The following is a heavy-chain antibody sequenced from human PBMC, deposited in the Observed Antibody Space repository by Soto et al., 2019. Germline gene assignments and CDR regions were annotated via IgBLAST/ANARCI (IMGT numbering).Heavy chain of an antibody. CDR1: GFTFSSYG. D-gene: IGHD5-12*01. Sequence: QVQLVESGGGVVQPGRSLRLSCAASGFTFSSYGMHWVRQAPGKGLEWVAVIWYDGSNKYYADSVKGRFTISRDNSKNTLYLQMNSLRAEDTAVYYCARDATVATPSLPPDWCQGTLVTVSS. J-gene: IGHJ4*02. V-gene: IGHV3-33*01. CDR2: IWYDGSNK. CDR3: ARDATVATPSLPPD.